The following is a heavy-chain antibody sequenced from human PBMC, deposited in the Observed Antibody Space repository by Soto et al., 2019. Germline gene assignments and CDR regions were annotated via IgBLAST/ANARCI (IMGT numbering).Heavy chain of an antibody. CDR1: GFTFSSYW. CDR2: VNGDGSRT. Sequence: EVQLVESGGGLVQPGGSLRLSCAASGFTFSSYWMHWVRQNPGKGLVWVSRVNGDGSRTSYADSVKGRFTISRDNAKNTLYLQMNSLRADDTAVYYCARVGYGDYHFDYGGQGALVTVSS. V-gene: IGHV3-74*01. CDR3: ARVGYGDYHFDY. D-gene: IGHD4-17*01. J-gene: IGHJ4*02.